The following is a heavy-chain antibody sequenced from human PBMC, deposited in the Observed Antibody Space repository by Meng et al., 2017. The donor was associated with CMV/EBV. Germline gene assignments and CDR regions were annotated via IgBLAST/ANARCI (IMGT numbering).Heavy chain of an antibody. CDR2: IYYSGST. Sequence: SETLSLTCTVSGGSISSYYWSWIRQPPGKGLEWIGYIYYSGSTNYNPSLKSRVTISVDTSKNQFSLKLSSVAAADTAVNYCARASYDFWSGYYSLYFDYWGQGTLVTVSS. CDR3: ARASYDFWSGYYSLYFDY. V-gene: IGHV4-59*01. D-gene: IGHD3-3*01. CDR1: GGSISSYY. J-gene: IGHJ4*02.